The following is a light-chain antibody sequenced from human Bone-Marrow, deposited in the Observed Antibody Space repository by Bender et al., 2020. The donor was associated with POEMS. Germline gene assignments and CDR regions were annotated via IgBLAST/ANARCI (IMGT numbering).Light chain of an antibody. J-gene: IGLJ2*01. CDR1: SSDIGTNTY. V-gene: IGLV2-14*01. CDR3: SSYTSSSTVV. Sequence: QSALIQPPSASGSPGQSVTISCTGTSSDIGTNTYVSWYQQYPGKTPKLLIYDVKYRPSGVSNRFSGPKSDNTASLTISGLQAEDEADYYCSSYTSSSTVVFGGGTKLTVL. CDR2: DVK.